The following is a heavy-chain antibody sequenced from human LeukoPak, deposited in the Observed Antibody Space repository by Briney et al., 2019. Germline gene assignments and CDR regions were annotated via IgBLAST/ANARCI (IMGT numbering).Heavy chain of an antibody. J-gene: IGHJ3*02. CDR2: IYYSGST. V-gene: IGHV4-59*01. D-gene: IGHD6-6*01. CDR1: GGSISSYH. CDR3: ARVKYSSSAAAFDI. Sequence: SETLSLTCTVSGGSISSYHWSWIRQPPGKGLEWIGYIYYSGSTNYNPSLKSRVTISVDTSKNQFSLKLSSVTAADTAVYYCARVKYSSSAAAFDIWGQGTMVTVSS.